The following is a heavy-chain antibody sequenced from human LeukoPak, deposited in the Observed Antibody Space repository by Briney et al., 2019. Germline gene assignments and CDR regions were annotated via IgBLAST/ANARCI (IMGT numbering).Heavy chain of an antibody. Sequence: GGSLRLSCAASGFTVSSNYMSWVRQAPGKGLEWVSVIYSGGSTYYADSVKGRFTISRHNSKNTLYLQMNSLRAEDTAVYYCARDVVRGVINGRYYYGMDVWGQGTTVTVSS. CDR1: GFTVSSNY. D-gene: IGHD3-10*01. CDR3: ARDVVRGVINGRYYYGMDV. J-gene: IGHJ6*02. CDR2: IYSGGST. V-gene: IGHV3-53*04.